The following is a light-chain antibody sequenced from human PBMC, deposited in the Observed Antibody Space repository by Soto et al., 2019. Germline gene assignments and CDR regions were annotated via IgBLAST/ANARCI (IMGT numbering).Light chain of an antibody. CDR3: QQYKRYPYT. CDR2: QAS. CDR1: ESISSW. Sequence: DIPMTQSHSTLSASIGDRVTITCRASESISSWLAWYQQKPGKAPKLLIYQASRLEIGVPSRFSGSGSGTEFTLTISSLQPDDFATYYCQQYKRYPYTFGQGTNL. V-gene: IGKV1-5*03. J-gene: IGKJ2*01.